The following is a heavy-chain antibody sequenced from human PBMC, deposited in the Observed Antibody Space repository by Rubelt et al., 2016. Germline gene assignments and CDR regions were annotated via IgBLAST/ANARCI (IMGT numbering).Heavy chain of an antibody. V-gene: IGHV4-59*11. D-gene: IGHD3-22*01. CDR1: GGFINSHY. CDR2: IYYNGNT. J-gene: IGHJ3*02. CDR3: ARDTSSYYDSSGSFDI. Sequence: QVQLQESGPGLVKPSETLSLTCTVSGGFINSHYWSWIRQPPGKGLEWIGYIYYNGNTKYNPSLKSRVTISTDTSKTQFSLKLGSVTAADTAVYYCARDTSSYYDSSGSFDIWGQGTMVTVSS.